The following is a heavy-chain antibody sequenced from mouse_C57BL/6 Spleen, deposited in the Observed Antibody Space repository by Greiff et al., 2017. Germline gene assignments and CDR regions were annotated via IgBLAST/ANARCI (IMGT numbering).Heavy chain of an antibody. Sequence: QVQLQQSGPELVKPGASVKLSCKASGYTFTSYDINWVKQRPGQGLEWIGWIYPRDGSTKYTEKVKGKATFTVDTSSSTAYMELHSLTSEDSAVYFCARDYYGSSYWYFDVWGTGTTVTVSS. J-gene: IGHJ1*03. D-gene: IGHD1-1*01. CDR2: IYPRDGST. CDR3: ARDYYGSSYWYFDV. V-gene: IGHV1-85*01. CDR1: GYTFTSYD.